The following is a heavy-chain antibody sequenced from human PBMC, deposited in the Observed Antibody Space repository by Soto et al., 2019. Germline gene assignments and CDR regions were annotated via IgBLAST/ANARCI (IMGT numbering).Heavy chain of an antibody. J-gene: IGHJ5*02. CDR1: GYRLTEIS. CDR3: ARGSITDYDILTGYFTWFDP. D-gene: IGHD3-9*01. V-gene: IGHV1-3*01. CDR2: INAGNGET. Sequence: GASVKVSCKDSGYRLTEISMQSVRQAPRKGLEWMGWINAGNGETKYSQKFQGRVTITGDTSASTAYMELSSLRSEDTAVYYCARGSITDYDILTGYFTWFDPWGQGTLVTVSS.